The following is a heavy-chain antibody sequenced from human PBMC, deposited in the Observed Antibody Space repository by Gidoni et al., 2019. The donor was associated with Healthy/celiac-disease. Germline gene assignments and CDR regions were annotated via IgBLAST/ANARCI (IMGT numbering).Heavy chain of an antibody. V-gene: IGHV3-13*05. CDR1: GFTFSSYD. CDR3: ARGMVGGFWSGNHLGYYGMDV. Sequence: EVQLVESGGGLVQPGGSLRLSCAASGFTFSSYDMHWVRQATGKGLEWVSAIGTAGDPYYPGSVKGRFTISRENAKNSLYLQMNSLRAGDTAVYYCARGMVGGFWSGNHLGYYGMDVWGQGTTVTVSS. J-gene: IGHJ6*02. CDR2: IGTAGDP. D-gene: IGHD3-3*01.